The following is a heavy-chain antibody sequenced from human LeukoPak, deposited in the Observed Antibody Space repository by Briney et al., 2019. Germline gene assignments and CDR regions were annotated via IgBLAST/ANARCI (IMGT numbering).Heavy chain of an antibody. Sequence: PSETLSLTCALSGGSIKNYYWSWIRQPLGKGLEWIGYLYYTGTTSYNPSLKSRVTISVETSKNQFSLTLNSVTAADTAVYHCARQSDPYYHYGLDFWGQGTTVIVSS. CDR3: ARQSDPYYHYGLDF. CDR1: GGSIKNYY. CDR2: LYYTGTT. V-gene: IGHV4-59*01. J-gene: IGHJ6*02.